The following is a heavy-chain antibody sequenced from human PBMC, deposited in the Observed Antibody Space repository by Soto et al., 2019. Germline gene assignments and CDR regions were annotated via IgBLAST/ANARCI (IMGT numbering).Heavy chain of an antibody. D-gene: IGHD6-13*01. CDR3: ARDFFSIRARISAAGSTYWFFDL. V-gene: IGHV1-69*01. Sequence: QVQLVQSGAEVKKPGSSVKVSCKASGGTFSGYPISWVRQAPGQGLEWMGGIIPMFGTANYTQKLQGRVTIIADSSTSTAYMELSSLRSEDTAVYYCARDFFSIRARISAAGSTYWFFDLWGRGTLVTVSS. CDR1: GGTFSGYP. CDR2: IIPMFGTA. J-gene: IGHJ2*01.